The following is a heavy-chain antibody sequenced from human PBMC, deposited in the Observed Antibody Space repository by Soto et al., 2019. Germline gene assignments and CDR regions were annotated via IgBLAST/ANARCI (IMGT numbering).Heavy chain of an antibody. Sequence: GGSLRLSGTVSGFTFSSFAMSWVRQAPGKGLEWVSAISGSGGSTYYADSVKGRFTISRDNSKNTLYLQMNSLRAEDTAVYYCAKAGDESVVYYFDYWGQGTLVTVSS. CDR3: AKAGDESVVYYFDY. CDR2: ISGSGGST. V-gene: IGHV3-23*01. J-gene: IGHJ4*02. CDR1: GFTFSSFA. D-gene: IGHD2-21*01.